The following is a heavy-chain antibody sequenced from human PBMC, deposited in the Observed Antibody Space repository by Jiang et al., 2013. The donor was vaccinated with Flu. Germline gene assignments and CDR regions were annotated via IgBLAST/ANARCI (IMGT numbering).Heavy chain of an antibody. CDR1: GYTFTSYY. Sequence: GYTFTSYYMHWVRQAPGQGLEWMGIINPSGGSTSYAQKFQGRVTMTRDTSTSTVYMELSSLRSEDTAVYYCARDRCSGGSCYPWFDPWGQGTLVTVSS. CDR2: INPSGGST. D-gene: IGHD2-15*01. J-gene: IGHJ5*02. CDR3: ARDRCSGGSCYPWFDP. V-gene: IGHV1-46*01.